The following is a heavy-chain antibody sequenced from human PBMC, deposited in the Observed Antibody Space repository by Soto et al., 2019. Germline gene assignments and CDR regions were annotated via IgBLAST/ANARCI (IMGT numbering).Heavy chain of an antibody. CDR1: GGSVSSNNW. CDR3: ARVPGVVVSADDAFDI. J-gene: IGHJ3*02. CDR2: IYHSGSA. Sequence: QVQLQESGPGLVKPSGTLSLTCAVSGGSVSSNNWWSWVRQSPGKGLECMGGIYHSGSAHYNPSLKSRATISLDKSKNLFSLRLTSVTAADTAVYYCARVPGVVVSADDAFDIWGPGTRVIVSS. D-gene: IGHD2-21*02. V-gene: IGHV4-4*02.